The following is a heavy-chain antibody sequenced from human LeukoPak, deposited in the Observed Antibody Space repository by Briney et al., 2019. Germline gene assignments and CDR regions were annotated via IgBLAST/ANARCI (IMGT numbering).Heavy chain of an antibody. CDR2: IYYSGST. J-gene: IGHJ3*02. D-gene: IGHD6-13*01. CDR1: GGSISSYY. V-gene: IGHV4-59*01. Sequence: SETLSLTCTVSGGSISSYYWSWIRQPPGKGLEWIGYIYYSGSTNYNPSLKSRVTISVDTSKNQFSLKLSSVTAADTAVYYCASELIAAAGDDAFDIWGQGTMVTVSS. CDR3: ASELIAAAGDDAFDI.